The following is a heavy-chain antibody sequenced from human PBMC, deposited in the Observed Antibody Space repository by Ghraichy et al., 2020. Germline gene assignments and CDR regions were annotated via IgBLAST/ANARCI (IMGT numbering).Heavy chain of an antibody. V-gene: IGHV4-59*01. CDR2: IYYSGRT. Sequence: SETLSLTCTVSGSSISSYYWSWIRQPPGKGLEWIGYIYYSGRTNYNPSLKSRVTISVDTSKNQFSLNLSSVTAADTAVHYCARMGRIQNHYGSGNFYNEDYWGQGTLITVSS. CDR1: GSSISSYY. D-gene: IGHD3-10*01. J-gene: IGHJ4*02. CDR3: ARMGRIQNHYGSGNFYNEDY.